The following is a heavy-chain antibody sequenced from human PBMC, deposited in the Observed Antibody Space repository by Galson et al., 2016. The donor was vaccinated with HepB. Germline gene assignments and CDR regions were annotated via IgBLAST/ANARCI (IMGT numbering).Heavy chain of an antibody. Sequence: QSGAEVKEPGASVKVSCKASGFTFTSYGFSWVRQAPGQGLEWMGWISAYNGNTNYAQKLQGRLTMTTDTSTSTAYMELRSLRSDDTAVYYCARRSYDSSARAFDIWGQGTMVTVSS. CDR2: ISAYNGNT. CDR3: ARRSYDSSARAFDI. CDR1: GFTFTSYG. J-gene: IGHJ3*02. V-gene: IGHV1-18*04. D-gene: IGHD3-22*01.